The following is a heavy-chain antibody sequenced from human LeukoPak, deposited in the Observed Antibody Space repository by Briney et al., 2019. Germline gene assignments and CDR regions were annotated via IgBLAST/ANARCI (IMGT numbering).Heavy chain of an antibody. J-gene: IGHJ3*02. CDR2: IYYSGST. CDR3: ARQNWNYIAFDI. Sequence: SETLSLTCIVSGGSISCYYWSWIRQPPGKGLEWIGYIYYSGSTNYNPSLKSRVTISVDTSKNQFSLKLSSVTPADTAVYYCARQNWNYIAFDIWGQGTMVTVSS. V-gene: IGHV4-59*01. CDR1: GGSISCYY. D-gene: IGHD1-7*01.